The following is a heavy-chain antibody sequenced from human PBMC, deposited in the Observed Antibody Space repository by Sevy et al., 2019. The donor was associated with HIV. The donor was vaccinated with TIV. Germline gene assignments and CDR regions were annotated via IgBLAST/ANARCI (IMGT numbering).Heavy chain of an antibody. J-gene: IGHJ3*02. V-gene: IGHV3-30*04. Sequence: GGSLRLSCAASGLTFSSYAMHWVRRGPGKGLEWVAVVSYDARNEYYADSVKGRFTISRDNSKNTLYLQMNSLRAEDTAVYYCARFPPERAFDIWGQGTMVTVSS. CDR3: ARFPPERAFDI. CDR1: GLTFSSYA. CDR2: VSYDARNE.